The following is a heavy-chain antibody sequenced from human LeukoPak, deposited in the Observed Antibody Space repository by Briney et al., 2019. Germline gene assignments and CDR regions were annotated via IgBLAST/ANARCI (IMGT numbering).Heavy chain of an antibody. V-gene: IGHV3-53*01. Sequence: GGSLRLSCAASGLTVSSNCMSWVRQAPGKGLEWVSFIYSGGNTYYADSVKGRFTISRDNSKNTVHLQMNSLRAEDTAMYYCARRAGEYSHPYDYWGQGTLVTISS. D-gene: IGHD4-17*01. CDR3: ARRAGEYSHPYDY. CDR1: GLTVSSNC. CDR2: IYSGGNT. J-gene: IGHJ4*02.